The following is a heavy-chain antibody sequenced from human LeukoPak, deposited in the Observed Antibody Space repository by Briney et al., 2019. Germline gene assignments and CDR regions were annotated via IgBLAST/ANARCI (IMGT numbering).Heavy chain of an antibody. CDR3: ARGPSHNWLDP. V-gene: IGHV1-46*01. CDR1: GYTFTRSY. J-gene: IGHJ5*02. Sequence: ASVKVSCKASGYTFTRSYIHWVRQAPGQGLEWMGIINPSGGTTNYAQKFQGRVTMTRDMSTSTVYMELSSLTSEDTAVYYSARGPSHNWLDPWGQGTLVTVSS. CDR2: INPSGGTT.